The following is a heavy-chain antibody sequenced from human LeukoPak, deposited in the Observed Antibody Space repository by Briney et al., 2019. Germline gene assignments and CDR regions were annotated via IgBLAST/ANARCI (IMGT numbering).Heavy chain of an antibody. Sequence: GGSLRLSCAASGFTFSRNAMAWVRQAPGKGLEWVAGTGSDDNTHYAESVRGRFTISRDISKNTVSLQMSSLRAEDTAVYYCAKDILRWSFDSWGQGILVTVSS. CDR3: AKDILRWSFDS. V-gene: IGHV3-23*01. D-gene: IGHD2-21*01. CDR2: TGSDDNT. CDR1: GFTFSRNA. J-gene: IGHJ4*02.